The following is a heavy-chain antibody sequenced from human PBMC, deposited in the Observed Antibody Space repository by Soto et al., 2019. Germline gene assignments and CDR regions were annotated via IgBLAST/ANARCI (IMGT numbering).Heavy chain of an antibody. CDR1: GFTFSSYA. D-gene: IGHD1-20*01. CDR2: IGHTGVPT. V-gene: IGHV3-23*01. CDR3: AGYKGDLTTYRALVV. J-gene: IGHJ3*01. Sequence: EVQLLESGGGLVQPGGSLRLSCAASGFTFSSYAMSWVRQAPGKGLEWVSVIGHTGVPTYYADSVKGRFTISRDNSRSKRLLEMNSLGSEDTAKCSWAGYKGDLTTYRALVVWGQGTMVTVS.